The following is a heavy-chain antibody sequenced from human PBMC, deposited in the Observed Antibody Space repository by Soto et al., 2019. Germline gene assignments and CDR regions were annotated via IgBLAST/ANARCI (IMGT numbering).Heavy chain of an antibody. CDR1: GFTFSSYS. CDR2: ISSSSRYI. D-gene: IGHD3-10*01. V-gene: IGHV3-21*01. CDR3: ASIGGLSTTVGYAFDI. J-gene: IGHJ3*02. Sequence: GGSLRLSCAASGFTFSSYSMNWVRQAPGKGLEWVSSISSSSRYIYYADSVKGRFNITRDNAKNSLYLQMNSLRAEDTAVYYCASIGGLSTTVGYAFDIWGQGTMVTVSS.